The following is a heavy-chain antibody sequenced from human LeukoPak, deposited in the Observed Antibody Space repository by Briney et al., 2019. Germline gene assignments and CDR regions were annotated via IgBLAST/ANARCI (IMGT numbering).Heavy chain of an antibody. CDR2: INHSGST. CDR1: GGSFSGYY. CDR3: ARSDGYGLVGI. J-gene: IGHJ3*02. V-gene: IGHV4-34*01. Sequence: SETLSLTCDGYGGSFSGYYWSWIRQPPGKGLEWIGEINHSGSTNYNPSLKSRVTISVDTSKNQFSLKLSSVTAADTAVYYCARSDGYGLVGIWGQGTMVTVSS. D-gene: IGHD3-10*01.